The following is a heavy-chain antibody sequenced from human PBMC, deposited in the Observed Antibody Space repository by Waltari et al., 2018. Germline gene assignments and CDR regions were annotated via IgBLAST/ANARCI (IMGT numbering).Heavy chain of an antibody. CDR1: GGSISSSSYY. Sequence: QLQLQESGPGLVKPSETLSLTCTVSGGSISSSSYYWGWIRQPPGKGLEWIGSIYYSGSTYHNPSLKSRVTISVDTSKNQFSLKLSSVTAADTAVYYCARGPDIVVVVAEFDYWGQGTLVTVSS. D-gene: IGHD2-15*01. V-gene: IGHV4-39*07. J-gene: IGHJ4*02. CDR3: ARGPDIVVVVAEFDY. CDR2: IYYSGST.